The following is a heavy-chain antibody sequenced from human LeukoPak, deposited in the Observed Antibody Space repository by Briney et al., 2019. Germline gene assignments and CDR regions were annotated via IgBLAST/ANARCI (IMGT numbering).Heavy chain of an antibody. V-gene: IGHV3-9*01. J-gene: IGHJ6*02. Sequence: GGSLRLSCAASGFTFDDYAMHWVRQAPGKGLEWVSGISWNSGSIGYADSVKGRFTISRDNAKNSLYLQMNSLRAEDTALYYCAKGINVDYYYYGMDVWGQGTTVTVSS. CDR3: AKGINVDYYYYGMDV. D-gene: IGHD3-10*02. CDR1: GFTFDDYA. CDR2: ISWNSGSI.